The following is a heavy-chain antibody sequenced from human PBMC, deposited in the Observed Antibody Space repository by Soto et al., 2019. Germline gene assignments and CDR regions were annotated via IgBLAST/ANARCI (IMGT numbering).Heavy chain of an antibody. Sequence: ASVKVSCKASGYTFTSYGISWVRQAPGQGLEWMGWISAYNGNTNYAQRLQGRVTMTTDTSTSTAYMELRSLRSDDTAVYYCARTEYRRSSYWFEPWGQGTMVTVSS. V-gene: IGHV1-18*04. CDR1: GYTFTSYG. CDR3: ARTEYRRSSYWFEP. CDR2: ISAYNGNT. D-gene: IGHD6-6*01. J-gene: IGHJ5*02.